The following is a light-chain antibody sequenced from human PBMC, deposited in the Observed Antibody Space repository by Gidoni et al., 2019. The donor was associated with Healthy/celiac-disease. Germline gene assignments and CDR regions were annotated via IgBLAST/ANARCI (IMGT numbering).Light chain of an antibody. V-gene: IGKV1-12*02. CDR3: QQANSIPWT. CDR1: QGISSW. CDR2: AAS. Sequence: DIQMTQSPSSVSASVGDRVTITCRASQGISSWLDWYQQKPGKAPKLLIYAASSLQSGVPSRFSGSGSGTDFTLTISSLQPEDFATYYCQQANSIPWTFGGGTKVEIK. J-gene: IGKJ4*01.